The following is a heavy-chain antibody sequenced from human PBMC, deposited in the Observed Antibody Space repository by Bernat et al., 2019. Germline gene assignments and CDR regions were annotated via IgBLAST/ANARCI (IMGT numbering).Heavy chain of an antibody. CDR3: AYVLWNLTYFDY. Sequence: EVQLVESGGGLVQPGGSLRLSCAASGFTVSSNYMSWVRQAPGKGLEWVSVIYSGGSTYYADSVTGRFTISRDNSKNTLYLQMNSLRAEDTAVYYCAYVLWNLTYFDYWGQGTLVTVSS. CDR2: IYSGGST. D-gene: IGHD1-1*01. CDR1: GFTVSSNY. J-gene: IGHJ4*02. V-gene: IGHV3-66*01.